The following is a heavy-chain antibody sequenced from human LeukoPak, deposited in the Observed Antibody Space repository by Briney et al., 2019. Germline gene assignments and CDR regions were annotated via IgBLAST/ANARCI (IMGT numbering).Heavy chain of an antibody. V-gene: IGHV3-11*01. CDR3: ARGSPITMVRGVIMEP. CDR2: ISSSGSTI. J-gene: IGHJ5*02. CDR1: GFTFSDYY. D-gene: IGHD3-10*01. Sequence: GGSLRLSCAASGFTFSDYYMSWIRQAPGKGLEWVSYISSSGSTIYYADSVKGRFTISRDNAKNSLYLQMNSLRAEDTAVYYCARGSPITMVRGVIMEPWGQGTLVTVSS.